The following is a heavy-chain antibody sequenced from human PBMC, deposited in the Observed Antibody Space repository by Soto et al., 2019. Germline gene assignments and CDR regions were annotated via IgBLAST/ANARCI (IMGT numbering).Heavy chain of an antibody. J-gene: IGHJ4*02. CDR2: IDTSGTKI. V-gene: IGHV3-11*01. CDR1: GYTFSDYY. D-gene: IGHD3-3*01. CDR3: ARHYDMGSGYLSPVDY. Sequence: QVQLVESGGDLVKPGGSLRLSCAASGYTFSDYYMSWLRQAPGKGLEWISYIDTSGTKIYYADSVKGRFTITRDNAQNSLYLEMNSLRDEDPAVYYCARHYDMGSGYLSPVDYWGQGTLVTVSS.